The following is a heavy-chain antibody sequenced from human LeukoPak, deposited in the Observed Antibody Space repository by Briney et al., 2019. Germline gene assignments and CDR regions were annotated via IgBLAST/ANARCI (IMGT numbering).Heavy chain of an antibody. D-gene: IGHD3-16*02. CDR3: ARGGEDMITFGGVIVQYYFDY. CDR2: ISAYNGNT. J-gene: IGHJ4*02. Sequence: ASVKVSCKASGYTFTSYGISWVRQAPGQGLEWMGWISAYNGNTNYAQKLQGRVTMTTDTSTSTAYMELRSLRSDDTAVYYCARGGEDMITFGGVIVQYYFDYWGQGTPVTVSS. V-gene: IGHV1-18*01. CDR1: GYTFTSYG.